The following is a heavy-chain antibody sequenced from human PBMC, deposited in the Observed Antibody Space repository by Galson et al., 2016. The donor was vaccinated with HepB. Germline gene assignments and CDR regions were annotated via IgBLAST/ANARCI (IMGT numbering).Heavy chain of an antibody. V-gene: IGHV3-7*01. CDR1: GFTFSANW. D-gene: IGHD3-16*01. CDR2: INEDGTEK. J-gene: IGHJ4*02. Sequence: SLRLSCAASGFTFSANWMSWVRQAPGKGLEWVANINEDGTEKYYVDSVRGRLTLSRDNANNTVYLQMNSLRAEDTAVYYCARDGLQPALDYWGQGSLVTVSS. CDR3: ARDGLQPALDY.